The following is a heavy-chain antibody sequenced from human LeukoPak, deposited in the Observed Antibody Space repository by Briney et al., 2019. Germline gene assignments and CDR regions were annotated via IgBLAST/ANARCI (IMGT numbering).Heavy chain of an antibody. CDR1: GFTFSLYA. Sequence: PGVSLRLSCAASGFTFSLYAMHWVRQAPGKGLEWVSVISYDGTKKYYADSVRGRFTISRDNSQNTLYLQMNSLKPEDTAVYYCASRKDTPHLPDYWGQGTLVTVSP. J-gene: IGHJ4*02. D-gene: IGHD5-18*01. CDR2: ISYDGTKK. CDR3: ASRKDTPHLPDY. V-gene: IGHV3-30-3*01.